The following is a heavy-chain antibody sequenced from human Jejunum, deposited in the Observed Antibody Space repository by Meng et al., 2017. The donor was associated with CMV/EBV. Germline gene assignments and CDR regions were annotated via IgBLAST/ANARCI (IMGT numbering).Heavy chain of an antibody. D-gene: IGHD3-10*01. CDR1: GFTCSNYW. CDR2: IKQDGSEK. J-gene: IGHJ4*02. V-gene: IGHV3-7*01. Sequence: LSVSCAASGFTCSNYWMTWVRQAPGKGLEWVANIKQDGSEKFYVDSVKGRFTISRDNAKNSLYLQMNSLRGDDTGVYYCGRNRVDYWGQGTLVTVSS. CDR3: GRNRVDY.